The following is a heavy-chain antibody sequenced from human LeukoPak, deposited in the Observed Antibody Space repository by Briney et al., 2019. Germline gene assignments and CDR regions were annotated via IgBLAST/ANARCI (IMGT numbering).Heavy chain of an antibody. D-gene: IGHD1-1*01. J-gene: IGHJ4*02. CDR2: IRAGGNSI. Sequence: GESLRLSCAVYGFRFSSCDMSWVRQAPGKGLEWVSAIRAGGNSIYYADSVKGRFTISRDDSKSTLYLQMNSLRAEDTAVYYCAKGNLGLLDYWGQGSLVTVSS. CDR3: AKGNLGLLDY. CDR1: GFRFSSCD. V-gene: IGHV3-23*01.